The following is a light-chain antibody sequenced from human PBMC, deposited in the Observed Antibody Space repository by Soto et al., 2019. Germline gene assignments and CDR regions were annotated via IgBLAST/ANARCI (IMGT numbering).Light chain of an antibody. Sequence: DVVMTQSPLSLPVTLGQPASISCRSTQSLVHSDGNTHLNWFQQRPGQSPRRLICKVSNRDSGVPDRFSGSASGTDFTLKIIRVEAEDVGVYYCMQGTHWPYTFGQGTKLEIK. CDR1: QSLVHSDGNTH. CDR2: KVS. CDR3: MQGTHWPYT. J-gene: IGKJ2*01. V-gene: IGKV2-30*02.